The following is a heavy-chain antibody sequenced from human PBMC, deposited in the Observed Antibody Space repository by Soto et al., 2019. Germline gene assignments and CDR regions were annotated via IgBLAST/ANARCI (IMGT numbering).Heavy chain of an antibody. D-gene: IGHD6-13*01. CDR3: AKDKRIAAAGTPFDY. CDR2: ISWNSGSI. CDR1: GFTFDDYA. J-gene: IGHJ4*02. V-gene: IGHV3-9*01. Sequence: GGSLRLSCAASGFTFDDYAMHWVRQAPGKGLEWVSGISWNSGSIGYADSVKGRFTISRDNSKNTLYLQMNSLRAEDTAVYYCAKDKRIAAAGTPFDYWGQGTLVTVSS.